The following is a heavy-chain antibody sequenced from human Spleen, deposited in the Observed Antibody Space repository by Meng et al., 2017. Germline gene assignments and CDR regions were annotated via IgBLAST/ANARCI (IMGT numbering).Heavy chain of an antibody. CDR2: IWYDGSNK. CDR3: ARSILMGALPHWYFDL. CDR1: GFTFSSYG. V-gene: IGHV3-33*01. Sequence: GESLKISCAASGFTFSSYGMHWVRQAPGKGLEWVAVIWYDGSNKYYADSVKGRFTISRDNSKNTLYLQMNSLRAEDTAVYYCARSILMGALPHWYFDLWGRGTLVTVSS. J-gene: IGHJ2*01. D-gene: IGHD1-26*01.